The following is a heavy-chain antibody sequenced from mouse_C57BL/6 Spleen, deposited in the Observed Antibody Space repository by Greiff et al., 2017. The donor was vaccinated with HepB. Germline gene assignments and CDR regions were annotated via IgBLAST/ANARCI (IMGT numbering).Heavy chain of an antibody. CDR1: GYAFSSYW. V-gene: IGHV1-80*01. D-gene: IGHD2-4*01. Sequence: VTLVESGAELVKPGASVKLSCKASGYAFSSYWMTWVKHRPVKGLEWIVQIYPGDVATNYNGKFKGKATLTADKSSSTAYMQLSGLTSEDSAVYFCARGDDYDGGFAYWGQGTLVTVSA. CDR2: IYPGDVAT. CDR3: ARGDDYDGGFAY. J-gene: IGHJ3*01.